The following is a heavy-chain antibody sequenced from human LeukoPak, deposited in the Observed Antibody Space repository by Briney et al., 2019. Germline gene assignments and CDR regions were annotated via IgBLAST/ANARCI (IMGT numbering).Heavy chain of an antibody. J-gene: IGHJ4*02. CDR2: IHYSGST. V-gene: IGHV4-59*11. CDR1: GASISSHY. D-gene: IGHD1-14*01. CDR3: SRAGTGFNSPGAY. Sequence: SETLSLTCSVSGASISSHYWSWIRQPPGKGLEWIGYIHYSGSTNCHPSPKSRVTISLDTSKNQCSLKLTSVTAADTAVYYCSRAGTGFNSPGAYWGQGTLVTVSS.